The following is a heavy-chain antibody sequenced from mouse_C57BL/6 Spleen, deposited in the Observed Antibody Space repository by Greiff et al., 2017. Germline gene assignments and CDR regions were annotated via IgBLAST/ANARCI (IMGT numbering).Heavy chain of an antibody. V-gene: IGHV1-55*01. CDR1: GYTFTSYW. D-gene: IGHD2-10*02. J-gene: IGHJ4*01. CDR3: ARWGPSYGSYAAMDY. CDR2: IYPGSGST. Sequence: VQLQQPGAALVKPGASVTMSCKASGYTFTSYWITWVKQRPGQGLEWIGDIYPGSGSTNYNEKFKSKATLTVDTSSSTAYMQLSSLTSEDSAVYYCARWGPSYGSYAAMDYWGQGTSVTVSS.